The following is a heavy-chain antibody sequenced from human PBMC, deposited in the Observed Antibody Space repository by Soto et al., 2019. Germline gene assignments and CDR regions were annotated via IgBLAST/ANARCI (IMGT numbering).Heavy chain of an antibody. CDR3: TTDTLQHELLLNYDGVDL. Sequence: NPVGSLRLSCAASGFTFSNAWMSWVRQAPGKGLEWVGRIKTKTDGGTTDYAAPVKGRFSISRDDSKNTLYLQLDSLKTEDTAVYYCTTDTLQHELLLNYDGVDLWGQGTTVTVSS. CDR1: GFTFSNAW. D-gene: IGHD1-7*01. V-gene: IGHV3-15*01. J-gene: IGHJ6*02. CDR2: IKTKTDGGTT.